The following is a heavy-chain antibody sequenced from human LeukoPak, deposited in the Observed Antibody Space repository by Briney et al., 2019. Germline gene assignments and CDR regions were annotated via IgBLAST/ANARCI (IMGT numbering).Heavy chain of an antibody. CDR2: INPNSGGT. CDR1: GYTFTGYY. J-gene: IGHJ4*02. CDR3: ARVRVGEDLDY. Sequence: ASVKVSCKASGYTFTGYYMHWVRQAPGQGREWMGWINPNSGGTNYAQKFQGRVTMTRDASISAAYMELSRLTSDDTAVYYCARVRVGEDLDYWGQGTLVPVSS. D-gene: IGHD3-16*01. V-gene: IGHV1-2*02.